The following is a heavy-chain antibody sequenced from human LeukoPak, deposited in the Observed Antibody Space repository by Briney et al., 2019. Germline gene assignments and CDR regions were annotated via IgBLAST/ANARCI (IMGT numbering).Heavy chain of an antibody. CDR1: GGSISSGRYY. J-gene: IGHJ6*03. CDR3: ARRSATPRYYYGSGSYNYYMDV. V-gene: IGHV4-31*03. Sequence: SQTLSLTCTVSGGSISSGRYYWTWIRQPPGKGLEWIGEINHSGSTNYNPSLKSRVTISVDMSKNQFSLKLRSVTAADTAVYYCARRSATPRYYYGSGSYNYYMDVWGKGTTVTISS. CDR2: INHSGST. D-gene: IGHD3-10*01.